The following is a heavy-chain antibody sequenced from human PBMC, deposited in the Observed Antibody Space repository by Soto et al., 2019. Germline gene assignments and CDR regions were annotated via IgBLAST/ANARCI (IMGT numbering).Heavy chain of an antibody. CDR2: IGTAGDT. Sequence: GGSLRLSCAASGFTFSSYDMHWVRQATGKGLEWVSAIGTAGDTYYPGSVKGRFTISRENAKNSLYLQMNSLRAGDTAVYYCARVGSREFGGGSWMTYWGQGTLVTVSS. CDR3: ARVGSREFGGGSWMTY. V-gene: IGHV3-13*01. J-gene: IGHJ4*02. CDR1: GFTFSSYD. D-gene: IGHD2-15*01.